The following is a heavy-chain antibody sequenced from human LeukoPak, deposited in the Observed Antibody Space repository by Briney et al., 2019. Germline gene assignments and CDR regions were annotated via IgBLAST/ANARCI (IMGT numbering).Heavy chain of an antibody. V-gene: IGHV3-23*01. CDR3: AKSPDVAGTGRFDY. CDR2: ISGSGGST. J-gene: IGHJ4*02. D-gene: IGHD6-19*01. CDR1: GFTFNTYA. Sequence: TGGSLRLSCAASGFTFNTYATNWVRLAPGKGLEWVSTISGSGGSTYYADSVKGRFTISRDNSKNTLYLQMNSLRTDDTAVYYCAKSPDVAGTGRFDYWGQGTLVTVSS.